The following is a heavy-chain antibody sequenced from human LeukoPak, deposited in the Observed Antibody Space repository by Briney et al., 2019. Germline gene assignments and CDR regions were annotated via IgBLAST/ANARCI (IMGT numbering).Heavy chain of an antibody. J-gene: IGHJ5*02. CDR2: IYYSGST. V-gene: IGHV4-39*07. CDR1: GGSISSSSYY. D-gene: IGHD3-9*01. CDR3: AREYYDILSVFDP. Sequence: PSETLSLTCTVSGGSISSSSYYWGWIRQPPGKGLEWIGSIYYSGSTYYNPSLKSRVTISVDTSKSQFSLKLSSVTAADTAVYYCAREYYDILSVFDPWGQGTLVIVSS.